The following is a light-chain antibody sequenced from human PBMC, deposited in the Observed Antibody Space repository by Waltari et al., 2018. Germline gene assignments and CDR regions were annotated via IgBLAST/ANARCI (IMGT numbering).Light chain of an antibody. CDR3: MQATHWQVT. CDR2: TVS. Sequence: DVGLTQSPLSLPVTLGQPASISCRSSQSLVYTDGISYLNWFHQRPGQVPGRRIFTVSNRDSGVPDRFSGSGSGTDFTLMISSVEADDVGVYFCMQATHWQVTFGQGTRLEIK. CDR1: QSLVYTDGISY. V-gene: IGKV2-30*01. J-gene: IGKJ5*01.